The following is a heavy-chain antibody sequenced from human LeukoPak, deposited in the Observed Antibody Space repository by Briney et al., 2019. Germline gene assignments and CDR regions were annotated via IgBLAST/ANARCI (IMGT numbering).Heavy chain of an antibody. V-gene: IGHV4-34*01. CDR1: GGSFSGYY. CDR2: INHSGST. Sequence: PSETLSLTCAVYGGSFSGYYWSWIRHPPGKGLEWIGEINHSGSTNYNPSIKSRVTISVDTSKNQFSLKLSSVTAADTAVYYCASLLSGMTPCMDVWGQGTTVTVSS. J-gene: IGHJ6*02. D-gene: IGHD1-14*01. CDR3: ASLLSGMTPCMDV.